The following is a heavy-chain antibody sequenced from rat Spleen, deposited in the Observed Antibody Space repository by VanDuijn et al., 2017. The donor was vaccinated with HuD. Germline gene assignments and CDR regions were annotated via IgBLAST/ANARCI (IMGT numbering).Heavy chain of an antibody. V-gene: IGHV5-20*01. J-gene: IGHJ4*01. D-gene: IGHD1-6*01. CDR3: TTGPYVYYGPHVMDA. CDR1: GFTFSDYN. CDR2: ISCDGSST. Sequence: EVQLVESGGGLVQPGRSLKLSCAASGFTFSDYNMAWVRQAPKKGLEWVATISCDGSSTYYRDSVKGRFTISRDNAKSSLYLQMDSLRSEDTATYYCTTGPYVYYGPHVMDAWGQGASVTVSS.